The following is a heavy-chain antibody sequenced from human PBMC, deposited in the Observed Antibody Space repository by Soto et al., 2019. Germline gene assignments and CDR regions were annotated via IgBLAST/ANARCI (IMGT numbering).Heavy chain of an antibody. D-gene: IGHD3-3*01. J-gene: IGHJ6*02. CDR1: GYTFTSYD. CDR2: MNPNSGNT. Sequence: ASVKVSCKASGYTFTSYDINWVRQATGQGLEWMGWMNPNSGNTGYAQKFQGRVTMTRNTSISTAYMELSSLRSEDTAMYYCARLGQLGPGWIGYYYYYYGMDVWGQGTTVTVSS. V-gene: IGHV1-8*01. CDR3: ARLGQLGPGWIGYYYYYYGMDV.